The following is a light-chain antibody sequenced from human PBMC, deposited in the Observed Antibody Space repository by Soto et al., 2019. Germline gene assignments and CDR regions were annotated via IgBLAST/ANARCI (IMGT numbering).Light chain of an antibody. CDR3: CSYASSSSYV. Sequence: QSALTQPASVSGSPGQSITISYSGTTSDVGGYNLVSWYQQHTAKTPKLLIYEGTQRPSGVSSRFSGSKSGNTASLTISGLQAEDEAHYYCCSYASSSSYVFGPGTKVTVL. CDR1: TSDVGGYNL. J-gene: IGLJ1*01. V-gene: IGLV2-23*01. CDR2: EGT.